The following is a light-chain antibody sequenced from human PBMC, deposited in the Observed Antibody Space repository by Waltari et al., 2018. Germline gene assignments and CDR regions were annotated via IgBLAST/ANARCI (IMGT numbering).Light chain of an antibody. CDR1: QSIGGS. V-gene: IGKV1-5*01. Sequence: DIQMTQSPSTLSASVGDRATITCRASQSIGGSLAWYQQKPEKAPKVLIYDASVLESGVPSRFSGSGSGTEFTLTISSLQPDDFATYYCQRYNSYSATFGQGTKVEI. CDR2: DAS. J-gene: IGKJ1*01. CDR3: QRYNSYSAT.